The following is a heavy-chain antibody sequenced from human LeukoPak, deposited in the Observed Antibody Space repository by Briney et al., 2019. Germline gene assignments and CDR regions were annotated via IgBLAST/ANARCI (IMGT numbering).Heavy chain of an antibody. CDR2: IYSCGST. D-gene: IGHD3-3*01. CDR3: ARDWTSITIFGVVITPPSMDV. V-gene: IGHV3-66*03. Sequence: PGGSLRLSCAASGFTVSSNYMSWVRQAPGKGLEWVSVIYSCGSTYYADSVKGRFTISRDNSKNTLYLQMNSLRAEDTAVYYCARDWTSITIFGVVITPPSMDVWGQGTTVTVSS. J-gene: IGHJ6*02. CDR1: GFTVSSNY.